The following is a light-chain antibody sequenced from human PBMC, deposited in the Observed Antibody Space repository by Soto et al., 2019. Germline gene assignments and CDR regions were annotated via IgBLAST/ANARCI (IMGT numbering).Light chain of an antibody. V-gene: IGKV3-20*01. CDR2: GAS. CDR3: QHYDSLPIT. Sequence: IVMKDSPASLALCRGGRDTPSCRASQSVSSYLAWYQQKPGQPPRLLIYGASSRATGIPDRFSGSGSGTDFTLTISRLEPEDFAVFYCQHYDSLPITFGQGTRLEIK. J-gene: IGKJ5*01. CDR1: QSVSSY.